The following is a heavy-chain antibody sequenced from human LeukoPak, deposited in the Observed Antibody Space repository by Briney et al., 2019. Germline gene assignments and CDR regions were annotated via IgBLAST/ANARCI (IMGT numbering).Heavy chain of an antibody. Sequence: GGSLRLSCTASGFTFGDYAMSWFRQAPGKGLEWVGFIRSKAYGGTTEYAASVKGRFTISRDDSKSIAYLQMNSLKTEDTAVYYCTRMSPSGYDFWSGYYRGYYYYYYMDVWGKGTTVTVSS. V-gene: IGHV3-49*03. CDR3: TRMSPSGYDFWSGYYRGYYYYYYMDV. J-gene: IGHJ6*03. CDR2: IRSKAYGGTT. CDR1: GFTFGDYA. D-gene: IGHD3-3*01.